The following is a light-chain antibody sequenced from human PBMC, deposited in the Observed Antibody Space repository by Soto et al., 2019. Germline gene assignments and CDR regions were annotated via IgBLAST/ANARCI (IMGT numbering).Light chain of an antibody. Sequence: DIVMTQSPDSLAVSLGERATINCKSSQSVLYSSNNKNYLAWYQQKPGQPPKLLIYWASTRESGVPDRFSGSGSGTDFTLTISSLQAEDVAVYYCQQYYTNALTFGGGTKV. CDR1: QSVLYSSNNKNY. CDR3: QQYYTNALT. CDR2: WAS. V-gene: IGKV4-1*01. J-gene: IGKJ4*01.